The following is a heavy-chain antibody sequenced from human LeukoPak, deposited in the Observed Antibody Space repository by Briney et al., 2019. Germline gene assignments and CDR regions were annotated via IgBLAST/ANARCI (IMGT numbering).Heavy chain of an antibody. CDR3: ARGGKVRSTNWFDP. D-gene: IGHD4-23*01. CDR2: IYYSGST. J-gene: IGHJ5*02. V-gene: IGHV4-31*03. Sequence: SETLSLTCTVSGGSISSGGYYWSWIRQHPGKGLEWIGYIYYSGSTYYNPSLKSRVTISVDTSKNQFSLKLSSVTAADTAVYYCARGGKVRSTNWFDPWGQGTLVTVSS. CDR1: GGSISSGGYY.